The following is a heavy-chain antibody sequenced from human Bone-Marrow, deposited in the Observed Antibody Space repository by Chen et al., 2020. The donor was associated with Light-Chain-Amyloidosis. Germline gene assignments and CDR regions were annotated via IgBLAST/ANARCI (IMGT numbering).Heavy chain of an antibody. CDR3: AKDFSSPYDSSGYPPTANWFDP. V-gene: IGHV3-30*18. J-gene: IGHJ5*02. CDR1: GSTFSSYG. D-gene: IGHD3-22*01. Sequence: QVQLVESGGGVVQPGRSLRLSCAASGSTFSSYGMHWVRQAPGKGLEWVAVISYDGSNKYYADSVKGRFTISRDNSKNTLYLQMNSLRAEDTAVYYCAKDFSSPYDSSGYPPTANWFDPWGQGTLVTVSS. CDR2: ISYDGSNK.